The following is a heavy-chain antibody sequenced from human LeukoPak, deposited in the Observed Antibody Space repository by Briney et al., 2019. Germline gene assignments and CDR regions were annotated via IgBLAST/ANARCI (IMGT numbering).Heavy chain of an antibody. V-gene: IGHV4-34*01. Sequence: KSSETLSLTCAVYGGSFSGYYWSWIRQPPGKGLEWIGEINHSGSTNYNPSLKSRVTISVDTSKNQFSLKLSSVTAADTAVYYCAREMAYCSSTSCFDFDYWGRGTLVTVSS. CDR2: INHSGST. D-gene: IGHD2-2*01. CDR3: AREMAYCSSTSCFDFDY. CDR1: GGSFSGYY. J-gene: IGHJ4*02.